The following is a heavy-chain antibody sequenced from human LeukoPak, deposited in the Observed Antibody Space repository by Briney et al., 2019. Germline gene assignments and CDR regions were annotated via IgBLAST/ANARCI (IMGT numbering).Heavy chain of an antibody. CDR2: VNRDGSET. J-gene: IGHJ6*02. CDR3: ARNNGMDV. Sequence: GGSLRPSCAASGFALSSHWMTWVRQVPGRGPEWVANVNRDGSETYYLDSVKGRFTISKDNAKNSLYLQMNSLRAEDTALYHCARNNGMDVWSQGTTVTVSS. CDR1: GFALSSHW. V-gene: IGHV3-7*03.